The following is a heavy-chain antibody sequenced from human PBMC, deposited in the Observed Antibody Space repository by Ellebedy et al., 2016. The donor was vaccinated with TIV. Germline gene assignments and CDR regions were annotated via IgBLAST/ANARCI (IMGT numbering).Heavy chain of an antibody. Sequence: AASVKVSCKASGYTFTSYGISWVRQAPGQGLEWIGWTSTSNGNTKYAQKFQGSVTLTTDTSTSTAYMELRSLRSDDTALYYCATKGAELTALGFWGQGTLVTVSS. CDR3: ATKGAELTALGF. D-gene: IGHD1-14*01. CDR2: TSTSNGNT. CDR1: GYTFTSYG. V-gene: IGHV1-18*04. J-gene: IGHJ4*02.